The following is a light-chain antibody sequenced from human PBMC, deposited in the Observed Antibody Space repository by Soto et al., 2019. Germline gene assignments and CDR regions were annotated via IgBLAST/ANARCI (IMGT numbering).Light chain of an antibody. J-gene: IGKJ1*01. CDR1: QSVGGN. CDR3: QQYNNWPPWT. V-gene: IGKV3-15*01. Sequence: EIVMTQSPATLSVSPGERATLSCRASQSVGGNLAWYQQKHGQPPRLLIYAASSRPTGIPARFMGSGSGTEFTLPISSLQSEDFAVYYCQQYNNWPPWTFGQGTKVEIK. CDR2: AAS.